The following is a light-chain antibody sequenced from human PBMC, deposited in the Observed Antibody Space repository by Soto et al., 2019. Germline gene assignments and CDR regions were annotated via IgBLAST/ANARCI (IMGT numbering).Light chain of an antibody. CDR2: EVS. CDR3: ATWDDSLNGWV. CDR1: SSDVGKYNY. V-gene: IGLV2-14*01. J-gene: IGLJ3*02. Sequence: QSALTQPPSASGSPGQSITISCTGTSSDVGKYNYVSWYQQHPAKAPKLMIFEVSNRPSGVSNRFSGSKSGNTASLTISGLQSEDEADYYCATWDDSLNGWVFGGGTKLTVL.